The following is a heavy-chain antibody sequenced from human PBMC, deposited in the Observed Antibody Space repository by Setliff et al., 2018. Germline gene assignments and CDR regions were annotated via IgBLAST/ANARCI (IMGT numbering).Heavy chain of an antibody. CDR2: IYPGDSDT. CDR1: EYSFTTYW. J-gene: IGHJ3*02. CDR3: ARRNTAMVYGFDI. Sequence: ASVKISCKASEYSFTTYWIGWVRQMPGKGLEWMGIIYPGDSDTRYSPSFQGQVTISADKSINTAYLQWSSLKASDTAMYFCARRNTAMVYGFDIWGQGTMVTV. V-gene: IGHV5-51*01. D-gene: IGHD5-18*01.